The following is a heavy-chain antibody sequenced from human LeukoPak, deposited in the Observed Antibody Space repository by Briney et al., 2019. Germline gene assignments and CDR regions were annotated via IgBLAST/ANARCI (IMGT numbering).Heavy chain of an antibody. CDR3: AKDADYYDSSGYYYYWLSFDY. Sequence: PGGFLRLSCAASGFTFSSYAMSWVRQAPGKGLEWVSAISGSGGSTYYADSVKGRFTISRDNSKNTLYLQMNSLRAEDTAVYYCAKDADYYDSSGYYYYWLSFDYWGQGTLVTVSS. V-gene: IGHV3-23*01. J-gene: IGHJ4*02. D-gene: IGHD3-22*01. CDR1: GFTFSSYA. CDR2: ISGSGGST.